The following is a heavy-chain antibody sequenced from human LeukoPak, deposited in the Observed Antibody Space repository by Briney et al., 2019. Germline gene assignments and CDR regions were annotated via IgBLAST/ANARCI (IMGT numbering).Heavy chain of an antibody. CDR2: IIPIFGTA. V-gene: IGHV1-69*13. Sequence: SVKVSCKASGYTFTGYYMHWVRQAPGQGLEWMGGIIPIFGTANYAQKFQGRVTITADESTSTAYMELSSLRSEDTAVYYCATRYYDFWSGYLYFDYWGQGTLVTVSS. J-gene: IGHJ4*02. CDR3: ATRYYDFWSGYLYFDY. CDR1: GYTFTGYY. D-gene: IGHD3-3*01.